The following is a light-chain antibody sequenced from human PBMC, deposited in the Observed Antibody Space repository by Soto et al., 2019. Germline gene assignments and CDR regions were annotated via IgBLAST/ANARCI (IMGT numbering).Light chain of an antibody. J-gene: IGLJ1*01. CDR1: SGFVGSFSL. CDR3: CLYIAATTYV. Sequence: SVLTQPASGCGAPGQSITISCTGTSGFVGSFSLVSWYQQHPGKAPKVMISEGHRRPSGVPDRFSGSTSVNSASLTISGLQADDEADYYCCLYIAATTYVFGTGTKVTVL. CDR2: EGH. V-gene: IGLV2-23*01.